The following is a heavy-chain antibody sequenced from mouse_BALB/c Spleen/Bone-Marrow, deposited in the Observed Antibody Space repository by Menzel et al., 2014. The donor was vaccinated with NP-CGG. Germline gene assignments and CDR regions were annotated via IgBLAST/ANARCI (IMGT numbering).Heavy chain of an antibody. D-gene: IGHD2-12*01. CDR2: IWSGGST. Sequence: QVQLKESGPGLVQPSQSLSITCTVYGFSLTSYGVHWVRQSPGKGLEWLGVIWSGGSTDYNAPFMSRLNISKDNSKSQVFFKMNSLQANDTAIYYCARNPIRRNAMDYWGQGTSVTVSS. J-gene: IGHJ4*01. CDR3: ARNPIRRNAMDY. CDR1: GFSLTSYG. V-gene: IGHV2-2*02.